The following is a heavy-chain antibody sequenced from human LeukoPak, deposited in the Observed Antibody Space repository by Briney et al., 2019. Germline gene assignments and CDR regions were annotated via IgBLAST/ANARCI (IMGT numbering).Heavy chain of an antibody. V-gene: IGHV1-18*01. D-gene: IGHD3-3*01. CDR3: AREAITIFGVPEYYFDY. J-gene: IGHJ4*02. CDR2: ISAYNGNT. Sequence: GASVKVSCKASGYIFTSYGISWVRQAPGQGLEWMGWISAYNGNTNYAQELQGRVTMTTDTSTSTVSMELRSLRSDDTAVYYCAREAITIFGVPEYYFDYWGQGTLVTVSS. CDR1: GYIFTSYG.